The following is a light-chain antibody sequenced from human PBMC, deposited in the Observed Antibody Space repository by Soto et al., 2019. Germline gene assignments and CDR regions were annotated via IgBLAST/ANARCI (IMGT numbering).Light chain of an antibody. J-gene: IGKJ2*01. CDR3: QQYGSSPPYT. CDR1: QSVSSSY. Sequence: EIVLTQPPGPLSLSPGKRATLSCRASQSVSSSYLAWYQQKPGQAPRLLIYGASSRATGIPDRFSGSGSGTDFTLTISRLEPEDFAVYYCQQYGSSPPYTFGQGTKLEIK. CDR2: GAS. V-gene: IGKV3-20*01.